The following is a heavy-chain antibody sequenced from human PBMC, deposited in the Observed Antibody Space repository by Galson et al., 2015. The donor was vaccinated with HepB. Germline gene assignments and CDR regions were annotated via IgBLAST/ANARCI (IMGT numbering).Heavy chain of an antibody. Sequence: SVKVSCKASGFSFTNSAMQWVRQARGQRPEWIGWIVVGSGNTNYAQKFQERVTITRDMSTNTAYIELSSLRSEDTAVYYCARYTSSWSNYYYGMDVWGQGTTVTVSS. V-gene: IGHV1-58*02. D-gene: IGHD6-13*01. J-gene: IGHJ6*02. CDR2: IVVGSGNT. CDR3: ARYTSSWSNYYYGMDV. CDR1: GFSFTNSA.